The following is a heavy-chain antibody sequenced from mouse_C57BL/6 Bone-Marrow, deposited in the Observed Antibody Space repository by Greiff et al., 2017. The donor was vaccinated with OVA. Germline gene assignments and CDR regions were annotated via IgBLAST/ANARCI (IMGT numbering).Heavy chain of an antibody. Sequence: EVQLLESGGDLVKPGGSLKLSCAASGFTFTSYGMSWVRQTPDKRLEWVATISSGSSYTYYPDSVKGRFTLSRDNAKNTRYLQMSRLKSENTAMYYCAHKGWYFDVGGTGTAATVTA. J-gene: IGHJ1*03. D-gene: IGHD6-1*01. V-gene: IGHV5-6*01. CDR2: ISSGSSYT. CDR1: GFTFTSYG. CDR3: AHKGWYFDV.